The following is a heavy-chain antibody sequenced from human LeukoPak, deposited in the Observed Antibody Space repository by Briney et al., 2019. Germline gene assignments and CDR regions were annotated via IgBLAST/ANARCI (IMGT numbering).Heavy chain of an antibody. J-gene: IGHJ4*03. CDR1: GFTFDDYA. CDR3: AKDIGMTTVTTDFDY. CDR2: ISWNSGSI. D-gene: IGHD4-17*01. Sequence: GRSLRLSCAASGFTFDDYAMHWVRQAPGKGLEWVSGISWNSGSIGYADSVKGRSTISRDNAKNSLYLQMNSLRAEDTALYYCAKDIGMTTVTTDFDYWGQGTMVTVSS. V-gene: IGHV3-9*01.